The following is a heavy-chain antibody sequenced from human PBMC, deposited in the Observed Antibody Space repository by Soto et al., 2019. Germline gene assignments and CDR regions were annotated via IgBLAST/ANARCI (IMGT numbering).Heavy chain of an antibody. V-gene: IGHV3-33*01. Sequence: PGGSLRLSCAASGFTFSSYGMHWVRQAPGKGLEWVAVIWYDGSNKYYADSVKGRFTISRDNSKNTLYLQMNSLRAEDTAVYYCARGATTYSSGYNDYWGQGTLVTVSS. J-gene: IGHJ4*02. D-gene: IGHD6-19*01. CDR2: IWYDGSNK. CDR1: GFTFSSYG. CDR3: ARGATTYSSGYNDY.